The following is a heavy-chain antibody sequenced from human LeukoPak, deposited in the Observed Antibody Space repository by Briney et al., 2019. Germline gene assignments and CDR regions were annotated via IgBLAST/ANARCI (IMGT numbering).Heavy chain of an antibody. CDR1: GGSISSYY. Sequence: SETLFLTCTVSGGSISSYYWSWIRQPPGKGLEWIGYIYYSGSTNYNPSLKSRVTISVDTSKNQFSLKLSSVTAADTAVYYCASSTGRAFDIWGQGTMVTVSS. CDR3: ASSTGRAFDI. J-gene: IGHJ3*02. CDR2: IYYSGST. V-gene: IGHV4-59*08.